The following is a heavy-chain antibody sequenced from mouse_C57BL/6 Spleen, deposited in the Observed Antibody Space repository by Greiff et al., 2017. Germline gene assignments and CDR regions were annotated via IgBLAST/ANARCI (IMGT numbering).Heavy chain of an antibody. D-gene: IGHD1-1*01. CDR2: IDPSDSYT. CDR3: ARLGGSSYLGY. J-gene: IGHJ2*01. CDR1: GYTFTSYW. V-gene: IGHV1-69*01. Sequence: QVHVKQPGAELVMPGASVKLSCKASGYTFTSYWMHWVKQRPGQGLEWIGEIDPSDSYTNYNQKFKGKSTLTVDKSSSTAYMQLSSLTSEDSAVYYCARLGGSSYLGYWGQGTTLTVSS.